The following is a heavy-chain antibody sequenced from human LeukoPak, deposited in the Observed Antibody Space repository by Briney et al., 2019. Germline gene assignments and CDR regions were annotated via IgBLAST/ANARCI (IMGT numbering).Heavy chain of an antibody. CDR1: GFTFSSYA. V-gene: IGHV3-23*01. CDR3: AKADILTGYPSFDY. D-gene: IGHD3-9*01. J-gene: IGHJ4*02. CDR2: ISGSGGST. Sequence: GGSLRLSCAASGFTFSSYAMSWVRQAPGKGLEWVSAISGSGGSTYYADSVKGRFTISRDNSKNTLYLQMSSLRAEDTAVYYCAKADILTGYPSFDYWGQRTLVTVSS.